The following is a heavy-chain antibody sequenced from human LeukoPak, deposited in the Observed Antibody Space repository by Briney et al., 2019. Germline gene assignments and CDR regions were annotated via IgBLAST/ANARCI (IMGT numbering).Heavy chain of an antibody. V-gene: IGHV3-23*01. CDR1: GFTFSTYA. CDR2: ISNSGDTT. J-gene: IGHJ4*02. Sequence: PGGSLTLSCAGSGFTFSTYAMTWVRQAPGKGLEWVSAISNSGDTTYYADSAKGRFSISRDSSKNTLFLQMNSLRAEDTAVYYCAKGASSAALVTLYYWGQGTLVTVSS. D-gene: IGHD6-25*01. CDR3: AKGASSAALVTLYY.